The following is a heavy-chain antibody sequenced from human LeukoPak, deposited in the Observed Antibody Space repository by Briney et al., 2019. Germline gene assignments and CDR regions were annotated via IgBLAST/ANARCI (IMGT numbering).Heavy chain of an antibody. V-gene: IGHV1-8*01. Sequence: ASVTVSFTSSAYTFTIYDINWVRQAPGQGLERMGWMNPNSGNTGYAQKFQGRVTMTRNTSISTAYMELSSLRSEDTAVYYCARGRDDFWSGYQDYWGQGTLVTVSS. CDR2: MNPNSGNT. D-gene: IGHD3-3*01. J-gene: IGHJ4*02. CDR3: ARGRDDFWSGYQDY. CDR1: AYTFTIYD.